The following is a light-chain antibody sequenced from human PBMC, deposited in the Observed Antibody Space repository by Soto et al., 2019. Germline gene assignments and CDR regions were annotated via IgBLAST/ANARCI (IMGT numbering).Light chain of an antibody. CDR3: GSWDNILRAYV. CDR2: DNV. J-gene: IGLJ1*01. CDR1: GSNLGRNY. Sequence: QSVLTQPPSVSATPGQKVTISCSGSGSNLGRNYVSWYQQLPGTAPQLLIYDNVYRFSGIPDRFSASKSCTSATLGITGLQTGDEGDYYCGSWDNILRAYVFGTGTKLTVL. V-gene: IGLV1-51*01.